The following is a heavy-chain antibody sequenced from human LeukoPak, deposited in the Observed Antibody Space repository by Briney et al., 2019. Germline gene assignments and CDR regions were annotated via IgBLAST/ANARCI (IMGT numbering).Heavy chain of an antibody. CDR3: ARMTTGHDY. Sequence: SGTLSLTCGVSGTSFTSYYWSWIRQTPGKGLEWIGEVNHSGYTNMNPSLKSRVTISVDTSKNQFSLMMTSVTAADTAVYFCARMTTGHDYWGQGILVTVSS. D-gene: IGHD4-17*01. CDR1: GTSFTSYY. CDR2: VNHSGYT. J-gene: IGHJ4*02. V-gene: IGHV4-34*01.